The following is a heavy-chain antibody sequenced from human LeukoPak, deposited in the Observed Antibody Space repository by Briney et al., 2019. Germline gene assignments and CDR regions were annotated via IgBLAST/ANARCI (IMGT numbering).Heavy chain of an antibody. CDR3: ARHSRSAYTGYENAFDI. V-gene: IGHV4-39*01. D-gene: IGHD5-12*01. CDR1: GDSISSSSYC. CDR2: IYNSANT. Sequence: SETLSLTCTVSGDSISSSSYCWDWIRQPPGKGLEWIGNIYNSANTHYNPSLKTRITMSVDTSKNQFSLKLNSVTAADTGIYYCARHSRSAYTGYENAFDIWGQGTMVAVTS. J-gene: IGHJ3*02.